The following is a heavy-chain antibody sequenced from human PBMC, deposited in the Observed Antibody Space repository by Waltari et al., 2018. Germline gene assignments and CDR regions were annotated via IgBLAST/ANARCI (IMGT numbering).Heavy chain of an antibody. CDR2: LDREDGET. J-gene: IGHJ6*03. V-gene: IGHV1-24*01. CDR3: HLTGRNIVLAGGSPSFYSYMDV. D-gene: IGHD2-15*01. CDR1: GYTLAGLS. Sequence: QVQVEQSGSEVKRPGASVRVSCTIPGYTLAGLSIDWVRKVLAKGLEWMGRLDREDGETTYAQHFQGRITVTEDTSTNTAYMGLRTLVSDDTAVYFCHLTGRNIVLAGGSPSFYSYMDVWGRGTTVSVS.